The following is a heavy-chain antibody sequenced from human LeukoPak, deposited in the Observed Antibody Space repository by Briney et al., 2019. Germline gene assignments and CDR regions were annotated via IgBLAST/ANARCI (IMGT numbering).Heavy chain of an antibody. CDR2: LYRDGPT. V-gene: IGHV3-66*01. CDR3: ARDRVVSGRFGEVAS. D-gene: IGHD3-10*01. Sequence: GGSLRLSCAASGFTVSNNYTSWVRQAPGKGLERVSVLYRDGPTYYADSVKDRFTISRDNSKNTLYLQMNSLRAEDTAVYYCARDRVVSGRFGEVASWGQGTLVTVSS. CDR1: GFTVSNNY. J-gene: IGHJ5*01.